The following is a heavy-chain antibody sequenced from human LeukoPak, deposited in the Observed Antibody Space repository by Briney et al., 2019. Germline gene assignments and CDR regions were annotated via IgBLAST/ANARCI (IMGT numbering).Heavy chain of an antibody. D-gene: IGHD6-19*01. CDR1: GFTFSSYW. J-gene: IGHJ4*02. CDR2: IKQDGSEK. Sequence: GGSLRLSCAASGFTFSSYWMSWVRQAPGKGLEWVANIKQDGSEKYYVDSVKGRFTISRDNAKNSLYLQMNSLRAEDTAVYYCAREAAVAGVWDDYFDYWGQGTLVTVSS. V-gene: IGHV3-7*01. CDR3: AREAAVAGVWDDYFDY.